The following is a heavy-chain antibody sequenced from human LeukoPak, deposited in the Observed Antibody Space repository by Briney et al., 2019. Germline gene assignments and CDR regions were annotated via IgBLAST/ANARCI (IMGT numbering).Heavy chain of an antibody. CDR3: ARVFFSGYDPNWYFNL. J-gene: IGHJ2*01. D-gene: IGHD5-12*01. V-gene: IGHV1-2*02. Sequence: ASVKVSCKASGYTFTGYYMHWVRQAPGQGLEWMGWINPNSGGTNYAQKFQGRVTMTRDTSISTAYMELSRLRSDDTAVYYCARVFFSGYDPNWYFNLWGRGTLVTVSS. CDR2: INPNSGGT. CDR1: GYTFTGYY.